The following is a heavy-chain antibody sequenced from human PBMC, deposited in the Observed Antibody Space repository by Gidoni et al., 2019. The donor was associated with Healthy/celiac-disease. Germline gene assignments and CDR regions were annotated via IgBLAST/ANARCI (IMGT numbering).Heavy chain of an antibody. CDR1: GGTFSSYA. D-gene: IGHD3-3*01. Sequence: QVQLVQSGAEVKKPGSSVKVSCKASGGTFSSYAISWVRQAPGQGFEWMGGIIPIFGTANYAQKFQGRVTITADESTSTAYMELSSLRSEDTAVYYCASPRILRFLEWLPVYYYYYGMDVWGQGTTVTVSS. CDR2: IIPIFGTA. V-gene: IGHV1-69*01. J-gene: IGHJ6*02. CDR3: ASPRILRFLEWLPVYYYYYGMDV.